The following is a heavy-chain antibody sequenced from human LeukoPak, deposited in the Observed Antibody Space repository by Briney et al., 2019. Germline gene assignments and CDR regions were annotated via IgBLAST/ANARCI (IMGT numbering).Heavy chain of an antibody. Sequence: GESLSLSCAVSGFTLSSNWMSWVRHPPGEGLEWVANIKQDGGEKYYMDSVKGRFTLSRGDAKNSLYLQMNSLRAEGTAVYQRTRDSGYYGFWGGPITYFYYYYMDVWGKGTTVTVSS. CDR2: IKQDGGEK. D-gene: IGHD3-3*01. CDR3: TRDSGYYGFWGGPITYFYYYYMDV. CDR1: GFTLSSNW. J-gene: IGHJ6*03. V-gene: IGHV3-7*01.